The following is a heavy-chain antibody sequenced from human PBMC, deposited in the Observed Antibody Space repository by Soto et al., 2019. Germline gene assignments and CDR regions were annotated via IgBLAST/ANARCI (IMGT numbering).Heavy chain of an antibody. Sequence: EVQLVESGGGLVQPGRSLRLSCAASGFTFDDYAMHWVRQRPGRGLEWVSGITWNSDEIGYPDSVKGRFRISRDNAKKYLYLQMNSLRPEDTALYYCAASRGFDSSGYSGYYYGMDVWGQGTTVTVSS. CDR1: GFTFDDYA. CDR2: ITWNSDEI. CDR3: AASRGFDSSGYSGYYYGMDV. J-gene: IGHJ6*02. D-gene: IGHD3-22*01. V-gene: IGHV3-9*01.